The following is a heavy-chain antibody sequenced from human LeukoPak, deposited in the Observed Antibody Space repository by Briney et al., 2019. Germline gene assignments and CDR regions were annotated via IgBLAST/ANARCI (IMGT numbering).Heavy chain of an antibody. CDR3: ARDTLLYADSPDAFDM. D-gene: IGHD4-17*01. CDR1: GFTFSSYE. CDR2: IGSSGSTV. V-gene: IGHV3-48*03. J-gene: IGHJ3*02. Sequence: GGTLRLSCAASGFTFSSYEMNWVPQTPRKGLEWVSYIGSSGSTVYYADSVKGRFTISRDNAKKSLYLQMNSLRDEDTAVYYCARDTLLYADSPDAFDMWGQGTMVTVS.